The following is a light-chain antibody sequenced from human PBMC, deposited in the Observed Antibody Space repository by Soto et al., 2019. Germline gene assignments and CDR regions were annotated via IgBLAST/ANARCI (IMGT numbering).Light chain of an antibody. CDR2: GAS. CDR3: QQYGSSPLT. J-gene: IGKJ4*01. CDR1: QSVSSSY. Sequence: EIVLTQSPGTLSLSPGVRATLSCRASQSVSSSYLAWYQQKPGQAPRLLIYGASSRATGIPDRFSGSGSGTDFTLTISRLEPEDFAMYYCQQYGSSPLTFGGGTKVEIK. V-gene: IGKV3-20*01.